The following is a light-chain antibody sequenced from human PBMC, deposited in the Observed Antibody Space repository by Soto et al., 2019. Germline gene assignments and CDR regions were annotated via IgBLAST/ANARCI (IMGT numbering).Light chain of an antibody. V-gene: IGKV1-5*03. CDR2: RAS. Sequence: DIQMTQSPSTLSASVGDRVTIACRASQSINTWLAWYHQKPGKAPNLLIYRASALQSGVPSRFSGSGSGTEFTLTISSLLPEDFAAYHCQQLYTIPWTFGQGTRVDIK. CDR1: QSINTW. J-gene: IGKJ1*01. CDR3: QQLYTIPWT.